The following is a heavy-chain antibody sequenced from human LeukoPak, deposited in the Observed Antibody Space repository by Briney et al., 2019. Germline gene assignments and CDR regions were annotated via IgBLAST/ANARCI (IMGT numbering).Heavy chain of an antibody. Sequence: GGSLRLSCAASGFTFSNYGMHWVRQAPGKGLEWVAFVRSDGDIKYYADSVKGRFTISRDNSKNTLYLQMNSLRAEDTALYYCATELRHQDYWGQGTLVTVSS. CDR1: GFTFSNYG. J-gene: IGHJ4*02. CDR2: VRSDGDIK. V-gene: IGHV3-30*02. CDR3: ATELRHQDY. D-gene: IGHD2-15*01.